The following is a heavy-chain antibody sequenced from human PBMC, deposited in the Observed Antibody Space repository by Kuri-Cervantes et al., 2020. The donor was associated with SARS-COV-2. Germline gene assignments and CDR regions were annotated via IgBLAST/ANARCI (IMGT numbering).Heavy chain of an antibody. J-gene: IGHJ4*02. CDR3: ARDAYSSGWYKTFDY. V-gene: IGHV3-43*01. Sequence: GESLKISCAASGFTFDDYTMHWVRQAPGKGLEWVSLISWDGGSTYYADSVKGRFTISRDNSKNTLYLQMNSLRAEDTAVYYCARDAYSSGWYKTFDYWGQGTLVTVSS. D-gene: IGHD6-19*01. CDR2: ISWDGGST. CDR1: GFTFDDYT.